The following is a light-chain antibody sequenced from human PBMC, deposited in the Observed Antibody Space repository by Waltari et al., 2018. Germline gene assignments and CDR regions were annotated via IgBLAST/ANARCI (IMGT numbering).Light chain of an antibody. CDR2: EVS. CDR3: SSYTSSSTFVV. V-gene: IGLV2-18*02. J-gene: IGLJ2*01. CDR1: SSDVGRYNR. Sequence: QSALTQPPSVSGSPGQSVTISCTGTSSDVGRYNRASWYQHPPGTATKLMIYEVSNRPSGVPDRFSGSKSGNTASLTISGLQAEDEADYYCSSYTSSSTFVVFGGGTKLTVL.